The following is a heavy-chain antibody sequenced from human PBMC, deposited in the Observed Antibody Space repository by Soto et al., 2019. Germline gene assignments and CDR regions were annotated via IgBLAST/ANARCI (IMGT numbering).Heavy chain of an antibody. CDR3: ARADDFWSGYRQGWFDP. CDR2: ISAYNGNT. J-gene: IGHJ5*02. Sequence: EASVKVSCKASGYTFTSYGISWVRQAPGQGLEWMGWISAYNGNTNYAQKLQGRVTMTTDTSTSTAYMELRSLRSDDTAVYYCARADDFWSGYRQGWFDPWGQGTLVTVSS. CDR1: GYTFTSYG. V-gene: IGHV1-18*01. D-gene: IGHD3-3*01.